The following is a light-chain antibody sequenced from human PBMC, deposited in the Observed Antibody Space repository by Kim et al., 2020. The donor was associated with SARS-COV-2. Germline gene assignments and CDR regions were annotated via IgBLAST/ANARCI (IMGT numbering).Light chain of an antibody. CDR2: YDS. V-gene: IGLV3-21*04. CDR1: RIRSKC. J-gene: IGLJ2*01. Sequence: PGKTAKSTCGGTRIRSKCVHLCRQKPDPAPVLVISYDSVRPSGLPERFSGSNSGNTDTVTISRVEAGDEADYYCQVWDSSDDHRVVFGGGAQLTV. CDR3: QVWDSSDDHRVV.